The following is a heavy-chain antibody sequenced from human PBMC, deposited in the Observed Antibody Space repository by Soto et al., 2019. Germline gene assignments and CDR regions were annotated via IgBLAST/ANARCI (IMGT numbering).Heavy chain of an antibody. CDR3: ARDRLQLLNWFDP. J-gene: IGHJ5*02. CDR2: INAGNGNT. V-gene: IGHV1-3*01. D-gene: IGHD6-6*01. Sequence: ASVKVSCKASGYTFTSYAMHWVRQAPGQRLEWMGWINAGNGNTKYSQKFQGRVTITRDTSASTAYMELSSLRSEDTAVYYCARDRLQLLNWFDPWGQGTLVTVSS. CDR1: GYTFTSYA.